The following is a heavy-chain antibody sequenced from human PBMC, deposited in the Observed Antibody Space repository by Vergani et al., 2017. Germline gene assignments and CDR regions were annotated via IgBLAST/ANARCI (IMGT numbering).Heavy chain of an antibody. Sequence: QVQLVQSGAEVKKPGSSVKVSCKASGGTFSSYAISWVRQAPGQGLEWMGGIIPIFGIANYAQKLQGRVTMTTDTSTSTAYMELRSLRSDDTAVYYCARDNVDTAMVRFYYFDYWGQGTLVTVSS. CDR1: GGTFSSYA. J-gene: IGHJ4*02. D-gene: IGHD5-18*01. CDR2: IIPIFGIA. CDR3: ARDNVDTAMVRFYYFDY. V-gene: IGHV1-69*17.